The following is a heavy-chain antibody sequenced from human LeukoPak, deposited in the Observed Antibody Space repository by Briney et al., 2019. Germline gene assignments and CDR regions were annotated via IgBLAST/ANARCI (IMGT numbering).Heavy chain of an antibody. Sequence: PGGSLRLSCAASGFTFSDYYMSWIRQAPGKGLEWVSYISSSGSTIYYADSVKGRSTISRDNAKNSLYLQMNSPRAEDTAVYYCARSSLIAARPSSYWGQGTLVTVSS. D-gene: IGHD6-6*01. CDR3: ARSSLIAARPSSY. J-gene: IGHJ4*02. CDR2: ISSSGSTI. V-gene: IGHV3-11*01. CDR1: GFTFSDYY.